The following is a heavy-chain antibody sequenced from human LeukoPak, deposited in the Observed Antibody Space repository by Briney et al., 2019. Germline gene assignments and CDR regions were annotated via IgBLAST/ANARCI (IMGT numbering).Heavy chain of an antibody. D-gene: IGHD1-26*01. CDR2: IRNDGRNK. J-gene: IGHJ4*02. CDR1: GFTFSSYG. V-gene: IGHV3-30*02. CDR3: AKGLRKLIVGSTEYYFDY. Sequence: PGGSLTLSCGAPGFTFSSYGMHWVRQAPGKGLEWVAFIRNDGRNKYYADSVKGRFTISRDNSKNTLYLQMNSLRAEDTAAYYCAKGLRKLIVGSTEYYFDYWGQGTLVTVSS.